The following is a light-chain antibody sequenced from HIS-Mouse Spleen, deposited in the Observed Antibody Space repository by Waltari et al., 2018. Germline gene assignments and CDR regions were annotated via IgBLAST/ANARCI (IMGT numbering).Light chain of an antibody. J-gene: IGLJ3*02. V-gene: IGLV2-23*01. CDR3: CSYAGSSTWV. CDR1: SSDVGRYNL. CDR2: EGS. Sequence: QSALTQPASVSGSPGQSITISCTGTSSDVGRYNLVSWYQQHPGKAPKLMLYEGSKRPSGVSNRSSGPKSGNTASLTISGVQAEDEADYYCCSYAGSSTWVFGGGTKLTVL.